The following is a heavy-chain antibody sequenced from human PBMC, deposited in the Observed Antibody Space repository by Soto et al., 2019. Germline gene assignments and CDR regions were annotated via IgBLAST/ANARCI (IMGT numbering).Heavy chain of an antibody. CDR3: ARIEMASIK. V-gene: IGHV4-31*03. CDR1: GASIRSGGYY. Sequence: SETLSRTCIVSGASIRSGGYYWIWLRQSPGKGLEWIGHIYYTGSTFYSPSLKSRLTISLDTSKNQFSLDLRSVTAADTAMYYCARIEMASIKWGRGTLVTVSS. J-gene: IGHJ4*02. CDR2: IYYTGST.